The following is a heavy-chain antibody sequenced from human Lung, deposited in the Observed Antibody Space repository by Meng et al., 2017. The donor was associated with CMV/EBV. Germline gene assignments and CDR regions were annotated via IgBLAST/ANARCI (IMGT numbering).Heavy chain of an antibody. J-gene: IGHJ4*02. CDR3: ARATYYDFWSGYPYFDY. CDR1: GGSFSGYF. D-gene: IGHD3-3*01. V-gene: IGHV4-34*01. CDR2: INHSGST. Sequence: SETLSLXCAVYGGSFSGYFWSWIRQPPGKGLEWIGEINHSGSTNYNPSLKSRVTISVDTSKNQFSLKLSSVTAADTAVYYCARATYYDFWSGYPYFDYWGQGTXVTGAS.